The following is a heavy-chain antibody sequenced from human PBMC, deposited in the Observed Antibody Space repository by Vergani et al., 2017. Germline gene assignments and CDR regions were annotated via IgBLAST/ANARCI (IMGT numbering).Heavy chain of an antibody. CDR1: GDSISSGNN. CDR3: ERRSSRYYFDI. D-gene: IGHD3-22*01. Sequence: QVNLQESGPGLVKPSETLSLTCAVSGDSISSGNNLGWLRQPPGKGLQWISSVSHSGDTYFNPSLKGRVSISMDTSKTYFFLTLSCVTAADAAMYSCERRSSRYYFDIWGQGVLITVSS. V-gene: IGHV4-38-2*01. CDR2: VSHSGDT. J-gene: IGHJ5*02.